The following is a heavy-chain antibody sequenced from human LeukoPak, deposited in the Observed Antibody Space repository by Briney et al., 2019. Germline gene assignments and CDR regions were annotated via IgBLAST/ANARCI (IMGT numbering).Heavy chain of an antibody. Sequence: SETLSLTCTIFGDSVSRSDSYWDWIRQPPGKGLEWIGTIYYSERTYYSPSLKSRVTLHVDMSNNQFSLTLSSVTAADTALYFCARRRYYDSSGYLEWGQGTLVTVSS. J-gene: IGHJ1*01. CDR1: GDSVSRSDSY. CDR2: IYYSERT. CDR3: ARRRYYDSSGYLE. D-gene: IGHD3-22*01. V-gene: IGHV4-39*01.